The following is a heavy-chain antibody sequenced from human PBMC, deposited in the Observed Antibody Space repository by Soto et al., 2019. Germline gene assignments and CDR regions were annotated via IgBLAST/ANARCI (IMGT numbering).Heavy chain of an antibody. V-gene: IGHV3-23*01. CDR1: GFTFSRNA. Sequence: EVQLLESGGALVQPGGSLRLSCEASGFTFSRNALNWVRQAPGKGLEWVADISASGSTTHYADSVKGRFTISRDNSKNTLYLQMIRLRAEDTAVYYCVRGVTVADGLDYWGQGTLVTVSS. J-gene: IGHJ4*02. CDR2: ISASGSTT. D-gene: IGHD6-19*01. CDR3: VRGVTVADGLDY.